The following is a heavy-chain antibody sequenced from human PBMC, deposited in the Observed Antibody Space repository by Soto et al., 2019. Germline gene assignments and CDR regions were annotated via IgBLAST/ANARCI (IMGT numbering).Heavy chain of an antibody. J-gene: IGHJ5*01. D-gene: IGHD2-8*01. CDR1: GDSVSTNSAT. CDR2: TYYRSNWYT. V-gene: IGHV6-1*01. Sequence: SQTLSLTCAISGDSVSTNSATWDWIRPSPSRGLEWLGRTYYRSNWYTDYAVSVKGRITISPDTSNNQLSLQLNSVTPDDTAVYYCARLIGNSWLDSWGQGTLVTV. CDR3: ARLIGNSWLDS.